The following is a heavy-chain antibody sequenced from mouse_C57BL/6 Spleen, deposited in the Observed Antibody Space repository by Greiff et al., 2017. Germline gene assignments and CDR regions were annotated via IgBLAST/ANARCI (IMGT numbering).Heavy chain of an antibody. CDR2: IDPENGDT. J-gene: IGHJ3*01. D-gene: IGHD1-2*01. V-gene: IGHV14-4*01. CDR1: GFNIKDDY. CDR3: TTLITTPFAY. Sequence: EVQLQQSGAELVRPGASVKLSCTASGFNIKDDYMHWVKQRPEPGLEWIGWIDPENGDTEYASKFQGKATITADTSSNTAYLQLSSLTSEDTAVYYCTTLITTPFAYWGQGTLVTVSA.